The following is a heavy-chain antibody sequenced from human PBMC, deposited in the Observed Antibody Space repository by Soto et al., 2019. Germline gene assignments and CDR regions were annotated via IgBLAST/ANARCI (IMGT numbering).Heavy chain of an antibody. CDR3: ARDWGSSGWPN. CDR2: IYFTGST. D-gene: IGHD6-19*01. J-gene: IGHJ4*02. CDR1: GHSLSSGGYY. V-gene: IGHV4-31*03. Sequence: TLSLTCTVSGHSLSSGGYYLSWIRQHPGKGLEWVGYIYFTGSTLYNPSLKSRLAMSLDTSKNQFSLRLTSVTAADTAVYFCARDWGSSGWPNWGQGTLVTGSS.